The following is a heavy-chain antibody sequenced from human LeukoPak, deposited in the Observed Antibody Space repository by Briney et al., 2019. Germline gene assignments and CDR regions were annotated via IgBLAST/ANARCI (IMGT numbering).Heavy chain of an antibody. V-gene: IGHV1-18*01. CDR1: GYTFTSYD. CDR2: ISAYNGNT. J-gene: IGHJ6*02. D-gene: IGHD3-10*01. Sequence: GASVKVSCKASGYTFTSYDINWVRQAPGQGLEWMGWISAYNGNTNYAQKLQGRVTMTTDTSTSTAYMELRSLRSDDTAVYYCARDGGDYYGSGSFYGMDVWGQGTTVTVSS. CDR3: ARDGGDYYGSGSFYGMDV.